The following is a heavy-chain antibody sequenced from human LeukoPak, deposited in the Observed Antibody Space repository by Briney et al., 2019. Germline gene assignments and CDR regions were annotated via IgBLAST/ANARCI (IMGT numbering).Heavy chain of an antibody. Sequence: SETLSLTCAVYGGSFSGYYWSWIRQPPGKGLEWIGEINHSGSTNYHPSLKSRVTISVDTSKNQFSLKLSSVTAADTAVYYCARVVVAPSYRYYYYGMDVWGQGTTVTVSS. J-gene: IGHJ6*02. CDR2: INHSGST. V-gene: IGHV4-34*01. CDR3: ARVVVAPSYRYYYYGMDV. D-gene: IGHD2-2*01. CDR1: GGSFSGYY.